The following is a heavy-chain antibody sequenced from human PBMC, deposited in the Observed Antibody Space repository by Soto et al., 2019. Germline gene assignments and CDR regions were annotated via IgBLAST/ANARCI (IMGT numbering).Heavy chain of an antibody. CDR2: INHSGST. V-gene: IGHV4-34*09. CDR3: ARGGIQLWLRGNWFDP. Sequence: PSETLSLTCAVYGGSFSGYYWSWIRQPPGKGLEWIGYINHSGSTNYNPSLKSRVTISVDTSKNQFSLKLSSVTAADTAVYYCARGGIQLWLRGNWFDPWGQGTLVTVSS. D-gene: IGHD5-18*01. J-gene: IGHJ5*02. CDR1: GGSFSGYY.